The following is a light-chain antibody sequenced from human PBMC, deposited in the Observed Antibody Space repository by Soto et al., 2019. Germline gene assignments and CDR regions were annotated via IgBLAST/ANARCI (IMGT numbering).Light chain of an antibody. V-gene: IGLV1-44*01. CDR1: SSNIGSNS. Sequence: QSVLTQPPSTSETPGQRVTISCSGSSSNIGSNSVSWYQQLPGTAPKLLMFNNNQRPSGVPDRFSGSKSATSASLAISGLQSEDEADYYCAAWDDSLNGGVFGGGTKLTVL. CDR3: AAWDDSLNGGV. CDR2: NNN. J-gene: IGLJ3*02.